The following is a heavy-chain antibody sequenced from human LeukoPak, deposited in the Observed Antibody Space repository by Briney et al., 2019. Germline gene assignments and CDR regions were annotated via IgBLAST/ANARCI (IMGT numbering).Heavy chain of an antibody. CDR1: GFSVSSNY. CDR2: IYTGGTT. J-gene: IGHJ4*02. Sequence: PGGSLRLSCAASGFSVSSNYTNWVRQAPGKGLEWVSAIYTGGTTYYADSVKGRSTISRDNSKNALYLQMNSLRAEDTAVYYCARDKLGSGYSSDFDSWGQGTLVTVSS. D-gene: IGHD6-19*01. CDR3: ARDKLGSGYSSDFDS. V-gene: IGHV3-66*02.